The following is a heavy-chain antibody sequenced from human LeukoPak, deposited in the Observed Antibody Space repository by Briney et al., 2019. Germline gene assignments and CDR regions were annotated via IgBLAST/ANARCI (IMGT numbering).Heavy chain of an antibody. CDR3: ARGRYGYSSSWYYNYYYYYMDV. V-gene: IGHV4-34*01. CDR1: GGSFSGYY. CDR2: INHSGST. Sequence: KPSETLSLTCAVYGGSFSGYYWSWIRQPPGKGLEWIGEINHSGSTNYNPSLKSRVTISVDTSKNQFSLKLSSVTAADTAVYYCARGRYGYSSSWYYNYYYYYMDVWGKGTTVTVSS. J-gene: IGHJ6*03. D-gene: IGHD6-13*01.